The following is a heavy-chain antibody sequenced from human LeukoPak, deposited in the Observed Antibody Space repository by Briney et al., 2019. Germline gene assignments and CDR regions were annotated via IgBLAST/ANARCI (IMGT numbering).Heavy chain of an antibody. V-gene: IGHV3-23*01. J-gene: IGHJ4*02. D-gene: IGHD3-3*01. Sequence: GGSLRLSCAASGFTFSSYAMSWVRQAPGKGLEWVSAISGSGGSTYYADSVKGRFTISRDNFKNTLYLQMNSLRAEDTAVYYCAKDQGGYYDFWSGYYTFDYWGQGTLVTVSS. CDR3: AKDQGGYYDFWSGYYTFDY. CDR2: ISGSGGST. CDR1: GFTFSSYA.